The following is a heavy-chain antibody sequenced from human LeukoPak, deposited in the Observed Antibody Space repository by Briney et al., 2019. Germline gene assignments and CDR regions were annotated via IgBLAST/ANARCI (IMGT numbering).Heavy chain of an antibody. V-gene: IGHV3-33*03. Sequence: GGSLRLSCAASGFTFSSYGMHWVRQAPGKGLEWVAVIWYDGSNKYYADSVKGRFTISRDNAKGSVYLQMNSLRAEDTAIYHCATYINWVAGDVWGQGTTVIVSS. D-gene: IGHD1-1*01. CDR1: GFTFSSYG. CDR3: ATYINWVAGDV. J-gene: IGHJ6*02. CDR2: IWYDGSNK.